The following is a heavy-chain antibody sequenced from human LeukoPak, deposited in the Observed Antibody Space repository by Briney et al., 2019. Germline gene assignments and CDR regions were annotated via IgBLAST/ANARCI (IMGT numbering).Heavy chain of an antibody. Sequence: PSDTLSLTCTVSGGSLSSGDYYWSWIRQPPGTGLEWVGYIYYSGSTYYNPSLKSRVTISVDTSKIQFSLKLSSVTAADTAVYYCARGGSGYDFGWFDPWGQGTLVTVS. CDR1: GGSLSSGDYY. CDR2: IYYSGST. CDR3: ARGGSGYDFGWFDP. V-gene: IGHV4-30-4*02. J-gene: IGHJ5*02. D-gene: IGHD5-12*01.